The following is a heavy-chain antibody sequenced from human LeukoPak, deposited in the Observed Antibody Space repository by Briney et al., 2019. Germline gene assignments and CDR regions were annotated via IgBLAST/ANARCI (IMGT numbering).Heavy chain of an antibody. Sequence: SETLSLTCAVYGGSFSGYYWSWIRQPPGKGLEWIGEINHSGSTNYNPSLKSRVTISVDTSKNQFSLKLSSVTAADTAVYYCAKDHPGNFDYWGQGTLVTVSS. V-gene: IGHV4-34*01. CDR3: AKDHPGNFDY. J-gene: IGHJ4*02. CDR1: GGSFSGYY. CDR2: INHSGST.